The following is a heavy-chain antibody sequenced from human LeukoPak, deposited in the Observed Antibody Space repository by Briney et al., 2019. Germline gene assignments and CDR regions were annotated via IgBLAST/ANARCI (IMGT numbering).Heavy chain of an antibody. D-gene: IGHD3-22*01. CDR3: ARKIDSSGPPVDY. CDR2: IYYSGST. J-gene: IGHJ4*02. V-gene: IGHV4-39*07. CDR1: GGSISSSSYY. Sequence: SETLSLTCTVSGGSISSSSYYWGWIRQPPGKGLEWIGSIYYSGSTYYNPSLKSRVTISVDTSKNQFSLKLSSVTAADTAVYYCARKIDSSGPPVDYWGQGTLVTVST.